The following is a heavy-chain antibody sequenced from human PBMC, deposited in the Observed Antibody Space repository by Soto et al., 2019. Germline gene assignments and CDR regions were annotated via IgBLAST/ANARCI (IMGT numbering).Heavy chain of an antibody. V-gene: IGHV1-69*13. D-gene: IGHD2-15*01. J-gene: IGHJ6*02. CDR2: IIPIFGTA. CDR3: ARDFVVVVAASSYYYYGMDV. Sequence: SVKVSCKASGGTFSSYAISWVRQAPGQGLEWMGGIIPIFGTANYAQKFQGRVTITADESTSTAYMELSSLRSEDTAVYYCARDFVVVVAASSYYYYGMDVWGQGTTVTVSS. CDR1: GGTFSSYA.